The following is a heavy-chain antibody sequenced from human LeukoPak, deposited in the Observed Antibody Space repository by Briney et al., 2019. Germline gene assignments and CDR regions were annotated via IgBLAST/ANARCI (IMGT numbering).Heavy chain of an antibody. V-gene: IGHV4-4*07. D-gene: IGHD3-22*01. Sequence: SETLSLTRTVSGGSISSYYWSWIRQSAGKGLEWIGRIYTSGSTNYNPSLKSRVTISVDTSKNQFSLKLSSVTAADTAVYYCARQIYYYDSTGYYSDAFHMGREGTMVTVSS. J-gene: IGHJ3*02. CDR1: GGSISSYY. CDR2: IYTSGST. CDR3: ARQIYYYDSTGYYSDAFHM.